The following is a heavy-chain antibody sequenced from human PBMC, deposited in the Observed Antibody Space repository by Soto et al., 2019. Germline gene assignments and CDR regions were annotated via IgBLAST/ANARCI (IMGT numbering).Heavy chain of an antibody. CDR1: GGSISSSSYY. D-gene: IGHD2-2*01. V-gene: IGHV4-39*01. J-gene: IGHJ4*02. CDR3: TSGLFVVVPAAMGFDY. Sequence: SETLSLTCTVSGGSISSSSYYWGWIRQPPGKGLEWIGSIYYSGSTYYNPSLKSRVTISVDTSKNQFSLKLGSVTAADTAVYYCTSGLFVVVPAAMGFDYWGQGTLVTVSS. CDR2: IYYSGST.